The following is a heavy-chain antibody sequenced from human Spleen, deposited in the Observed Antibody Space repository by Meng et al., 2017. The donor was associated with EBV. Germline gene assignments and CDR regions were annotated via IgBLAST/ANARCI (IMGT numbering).Heavy chain of an antibody. CDR2: INHSGST. Sequence: QLTQGVAGLLNLWEPPALPWAVYGGSFSGYYWSLIRQPPGKGLEWVGEINHSGSTNYNPSLKSRVTISVDTSKNQFSLKLSSVTAADTAVYYCVRGVFGGNPGVDYWGQGTLVTVSS. V-gene: IGHV4-34*01. CDR1: GGSFSGYY. CDR3: VRGVFGGNPGVDY. D-gene: IGHD4-23*01. J-gene: IGHJ4*02.